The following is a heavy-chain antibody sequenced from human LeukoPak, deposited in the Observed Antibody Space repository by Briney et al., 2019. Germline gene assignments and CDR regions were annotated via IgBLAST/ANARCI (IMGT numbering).Heavy chain of an antibody. Sequence: GGSLRLSCAASGFTFSSYAMSWVRQAPGKGLEWVSAISGSGGSTYYADSVKGRFTISRDNSKNTLYLQMNSLRAEDTAVYYCAXGQXMTTVVTLPDYWGQGTLVTVSS. D-gene: IGHD4-23*01. CDR1: GFTFSSYA. J-gene: IGHJ4*02. CDR3: AXGQXMTTVVTLPDY. V-gene: IGHV3-23*01. CDR2: ISGSGGST.